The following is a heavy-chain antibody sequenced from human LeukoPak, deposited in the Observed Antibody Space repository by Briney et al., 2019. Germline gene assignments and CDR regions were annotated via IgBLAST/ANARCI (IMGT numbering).Heavy chain of an antibody. V-gene: IGHV4-39*01. CDR1: GGSISSSSYY. CDR3: ARHSPYHGSGPGGYDF. Sequence: SETLSLTCTVSGGSISSSSYYWGWIRQPPGKGLEWIGSIYYNGSTYYNPSLKSRVTISVDTSKNQFSLELSSVTAADTAVYYCARHSPYHGSGPGGYDFWGQGTLVTVSS. J-gene: IGHJ4*02. CDR2: IYYNGST. D-gene: IGHD3-10*01.